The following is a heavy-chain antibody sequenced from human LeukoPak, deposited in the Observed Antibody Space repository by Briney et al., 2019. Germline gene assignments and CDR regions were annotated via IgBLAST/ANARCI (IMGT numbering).Heavy chain of an antibody. Sequence: GGSLRLSCAASGFTFSSYGMHWVRQAPGKGLEWVAFIRYDGSNKYYADSVKGRFTISRDNSKNTLYLQMNRLRAEDTAVYYCAKDLTCSSTSCYRGGEDYFDYWGQGTLVTVSS. CDR1: GFTFSSYG. CDR2: IRYDGSNK. D-gene: IGHD2-2*02. V-gene: IGHV3-30*02. CDR3: AKDLTCSSTSCYRGGEDYFDY. J-gene: IGHJ4*02.